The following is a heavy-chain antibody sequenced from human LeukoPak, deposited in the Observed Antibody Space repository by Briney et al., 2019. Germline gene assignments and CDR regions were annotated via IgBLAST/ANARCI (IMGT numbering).Heavy chain of an antibody. J-gene: IGHJ3*02. Sequence: PGGSLRLSCADSGFTFSSYWMHWVRQAPGKGLEWVSSISSSSSYIYYADSVKGRFTISRDNAKNSLYLQMNSLRAEDTAVYYCARDYDSSGLDAFDIWGQGTMVTVSS. D-gene: IGHD3-22*01. V-gene: IGHV3-21*01. CDR3: ARDYDSSGLDAFDI. CDR2: ISSSSSYI. CDR1: GFTFSSYW.